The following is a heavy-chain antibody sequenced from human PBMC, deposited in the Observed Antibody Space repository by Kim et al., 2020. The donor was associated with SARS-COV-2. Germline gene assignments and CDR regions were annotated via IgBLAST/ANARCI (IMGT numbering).Heavy chain of an antibody. Sequence: GGSLRLSCAASGFTFSDHYMDWVRQTPAKGLEWVGRIRNKANRHTTEYAASVEGRFTISRDDSKNSLYLQMNSLKTEDTAGHYCTRSPVGFGPHDYRGQG. D-gene: IGHD1-26*01. V-gene: IGHV3-72*01. J-gene: IGHJ4*02. CDR3: TRSPVGFGPHDY. CDR2: IRNKANRHTT. CDR1: GFTFSDHY.